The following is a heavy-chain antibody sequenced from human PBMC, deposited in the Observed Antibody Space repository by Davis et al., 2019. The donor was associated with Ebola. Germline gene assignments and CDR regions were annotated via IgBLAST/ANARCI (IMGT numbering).Heavy chain of an antibody. V-gene: IGHV1-69*06. CDR2: IIPIFGTA. D-gene: IGHD3-16*01. Sequence: SVKVSCKASGGTFSSYAISWVRQAPGQGLEWMGGIIPIFGTANYAQKFQGRVTITADKSTSTAYMELSSLRSEDTAVYYCASPTLGGLRRYYYYYGMDVWGQGTTVTVSS. CDR1: GGTFSSYA. CDR3: ASPTLGGLRRYYYYYGMDV. J-gene: IGHJ6*02.